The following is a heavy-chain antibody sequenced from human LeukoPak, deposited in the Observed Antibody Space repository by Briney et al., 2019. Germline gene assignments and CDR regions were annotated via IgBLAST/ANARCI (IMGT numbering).Heavy chain of an antibody. CDR2: IKQDRSEK. D-gene: IGHD6-13*01. J-gene: IGHJ6*03. CDR1: GFTFSSYW. V-gene: IGHV3-7*01. CDR3: ATSGYSSLSYYYYYYMDV. Sequence: PGGSLRLSCAASGFTFSSYWMSWVRQAPGKGLEWVANIKQDRSEKYYVDSVKGRFTISRDNAKNSLYLQMNSLRAEDTAVYYCATSGYSSLSYYYYYYMDVWGKGTTVTVSS.